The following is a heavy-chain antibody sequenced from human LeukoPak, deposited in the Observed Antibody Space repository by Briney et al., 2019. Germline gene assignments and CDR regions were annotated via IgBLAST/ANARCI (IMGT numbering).Heavy chain of an antibody. V-gene: IGHV1-2*02. Sequence: GASVKASCKASGYSFTGYYIHWVRQAPGQGLEWMGWINPNSGGTNYAQKFQGRVTMTRDTSISTAYMELSRLRSDDTAVYYCARGDIVVLPAGIPHNWFDPWGQGTLVTVSS. J-gene: IGHJ5*02. CDR1: GYSFTGYY. CDR2: INPNSGGT. CDR3: ARGDIVVLPAGIPHNWFDP. D-gene: IGHD2-2*02.